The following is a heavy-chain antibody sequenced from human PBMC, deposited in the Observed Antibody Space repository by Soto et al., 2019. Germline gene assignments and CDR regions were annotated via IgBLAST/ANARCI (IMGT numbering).Heavy chain of an antibody. Sequence: GGSLRLSCAASGFTFSSYWMSWVRQAPGKGLEWVANIKQDGSEKYYVDSVKGRFTISRDNAKNSLYLQMNSLRAEDTAVYYCARVRGDIVVVPAGYYYYMDVWGKGTTVTVSS. J-gene: IGHJ6*03. D-gene: IGHD2-2*01. CDR2: IKQDGSEK. V-gene: IGHV3-7*01. CDR1: GFTFSSYW. CDR3: ARVRGDIVVVPAGYYYYMDV.